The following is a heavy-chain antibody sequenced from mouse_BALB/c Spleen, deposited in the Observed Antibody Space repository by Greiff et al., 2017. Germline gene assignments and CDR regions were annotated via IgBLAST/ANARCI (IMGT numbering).Heavy chain of an antibody. CDR2: ISYDGSN. J-gene: IGHJ3*01. Sequence: EVQLQESGPGLVKPSQSLSLTCPVTGYSITSGYYWNWIRQFPGNKLEWMGYISYDGSNNYNPSLKNRIPITRDTSKNQFFLKLNSVTTEDTATYYCARGGRYDEAWFAYWGQGTLVTVSA. CDR1: GYSITSGYY. D-gene: IGHD2-14*01. V-gene: IGHV3-6*02. CDR3: ARGGRYDEAWFAY.